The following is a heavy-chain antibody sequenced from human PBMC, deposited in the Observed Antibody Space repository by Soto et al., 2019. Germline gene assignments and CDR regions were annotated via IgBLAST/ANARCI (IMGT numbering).Heavy chain of an antibody. CDR1: GGTFSSYA. CDR2: IIPIFGTA. D-gene: IGHD3-9*01. Sequence: QVQLVQSGAEVKKPGSSVKVSCKASGGTFSSYAISWVRQAPGQGLEWMGGIIPIFGTANYAQKFQGRVTITADESTRTAYMELSSLRSEDTAVYYCARPAQPSYDILTGYYTAWGQGTLVTVSS. J-gene: IGHJ4*02. CDR3: ARPAQPSYDILTGYYTA. V-gene: IGHV1-69*01.